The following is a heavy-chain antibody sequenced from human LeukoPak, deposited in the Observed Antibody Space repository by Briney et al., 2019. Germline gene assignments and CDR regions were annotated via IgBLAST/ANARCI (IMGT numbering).Heavy chain of an antibody. V-gene: IGHV3-21*01. J-gene: IGHJ4*02. D-gene: IGHD6-13*01. Sequence: GGSLRLSCAASGFTFSSYTMNWVRQAPGKGLEWVSSITSTSSYIYYADSVKGRFTISRDNAKNSLYLQMNSLRAEDTAVYYCARVGSMAAPLLDYWGQGTLVTVSS. CDR3: ARVGSMAAPLLDY. CDR1: GFTFSSYT. CDR2: ITSTSSYI.